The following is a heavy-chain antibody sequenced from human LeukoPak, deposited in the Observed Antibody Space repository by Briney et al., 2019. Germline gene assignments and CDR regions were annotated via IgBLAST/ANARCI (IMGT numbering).Heavy chain of an antibody. Sequence: SETLSLTCTVSGGSISSSSYYWGWIRQPPGKGLEWIGSIYYSGSTYYNPSLKSRVTISVDTSKNQFSLKLSSVTAADTAVCYCASLDTAMERIYYFDYWGQGTLVTVSS. CDR3: ASLDTAMERIYYFDY. V-gene: IGHV4-39*01. J-gene: IGHJ4*02. CDR1: GGSISSSSYY. CDR2: IYYSGST. D-gene: IGHD5-18*01.